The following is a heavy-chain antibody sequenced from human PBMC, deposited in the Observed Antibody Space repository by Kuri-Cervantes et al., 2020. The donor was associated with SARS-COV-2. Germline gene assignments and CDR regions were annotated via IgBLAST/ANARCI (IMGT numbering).Heavy chain of an antibody. J-gene: IGHJ4*02. CDR2: MNGDGSSI. Sequence: LSLTCAASGFTFSSYWMSWDRQAPGKGLVWVSRMNGDGSSITYADSVKGRFTISRDNAKNTLYLQMNSLRVEDTAVYFCARAPSGSPTDYWGQGTLVTVSS. V-gene: IGHV3-74*01. CDR1: GFTFSSYW. CDR3: ARAPSGSPTDY. D-gene: IGHD1-26*01.